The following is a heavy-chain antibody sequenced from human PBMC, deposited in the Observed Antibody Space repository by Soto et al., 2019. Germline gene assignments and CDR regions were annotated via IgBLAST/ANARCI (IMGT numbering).Heavy chain of an antibody. J-gene: IGHJ4*02. CDR3: ATLATYVSGSYYVI. Sequence: EVQLVESGGGLVKPGGSLRLSCAASGFSISDAWMNWVRQAPGKGLEWVGRIKRKSDGGTKDYGAPVKGRFSITGEDSVNTVHLQMKSLRIEDTAVYYCATLATYVSGSYYVIWGQGTLVTVSS. D-gene: IGHD3-10*01. V-gene: IGHV3-15*07. CDR2: IKRKSDGGTK. CDR1: GFSISDAW.